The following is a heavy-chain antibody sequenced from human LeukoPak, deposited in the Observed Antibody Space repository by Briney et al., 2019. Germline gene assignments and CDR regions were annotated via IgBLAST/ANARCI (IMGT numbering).Heavy chain of an antibody. D-gene: IGHD6-19*01. J-gene: IGHJ4*02. Sequence: PSETLSLTCTVSGGSISSYYWSWIRQPAGKGLERIGRIYTSGSTNYNPSLKSRVTMSVDTSKNQFSLKLSSVTAADTAVYYCARVGYSSGWYSGGPPYYFDYWGQGTLVTVSS. V-gene: IGHV4-4*07. CDR1: GGSISSYY. CDR3: ARVGYSSGWYSGGPPYYFDY. CDR2: IYTSGST.